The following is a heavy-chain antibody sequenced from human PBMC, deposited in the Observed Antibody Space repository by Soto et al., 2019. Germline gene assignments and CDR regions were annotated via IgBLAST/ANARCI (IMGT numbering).Heavy chain of an antibody. V-gene: IGHV1-69*13. CDR2: IIPTFATT. Sequence: SVKVSCKASGDTFSRYAISWVRQAPGQGLEGMGGIIPTFATTNYVQKFQGRVTITADDPTSTAYMELNSLRSEDTAVYYCASEDYGSGSPRYYGMDVWGQGTTVTVSS. D-gene: IGHD3-10*01. J-gene: IGHJ6*02. CDR3: ASEDYGSGSPRYYGMDV. CDR1: GDTFSRYA.